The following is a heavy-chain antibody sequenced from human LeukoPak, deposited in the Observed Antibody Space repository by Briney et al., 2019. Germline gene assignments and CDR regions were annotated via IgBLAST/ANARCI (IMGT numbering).Heavy chain of an antibody. CDR1: GGSISSYY. CDR2: IYISGST. J-gene: IGHJ5*02. CDR3: ARDRIAVADPPNWFDP. V-gene: IGHV4-4*07. D-gene: IGHD6-19*01. Sequence: SETLSLTCTVSGGSISSYYWSWIRQPAGKGLEWIGRIYISGSTNYNPSLKSRVTMSVDTSKNQFSLKLSSVTAADTAVYYCARDRIAVADPPNWFDPWGQGTLVTVSS.